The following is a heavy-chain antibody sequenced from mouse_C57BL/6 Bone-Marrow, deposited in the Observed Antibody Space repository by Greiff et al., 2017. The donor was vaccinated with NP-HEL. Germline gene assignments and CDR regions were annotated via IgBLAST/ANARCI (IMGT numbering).Heavy chain of an antibody. Sequence: GAELARPGASVKLSCKAYGYTFTSYGISWVKQRTGQGLEWIGEIYPRSGNTYYNEKFKGKATLTADKSSSTAYMELRSLTSEDSAVYFCAREGVLWFAYWGQGTLVTVSA. J-gene: IGHJ3*01. CDR3: AREGVLWFAY. V-gene: IGHV1-81*01. D-gene: IGHD2-14*01. CDR1: GYTFTSYG. CDR2: IYPRSGNT.